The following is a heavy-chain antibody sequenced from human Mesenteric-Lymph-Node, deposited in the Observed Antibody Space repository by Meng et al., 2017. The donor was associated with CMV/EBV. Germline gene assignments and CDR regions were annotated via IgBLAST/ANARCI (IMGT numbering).Heavy chain of an antibody. CDR2: IYYSGST. J-gene: IGHJ5*02. V-gene: IGHV4-61*01. CDR3: ARRRADSGWFDP. D-gene: IGHD2-21*02. CDR1: GGSVSSGSYY. Sequence: SETLSLTCTVSGGSVSSGSYYWSWIRQPPGKGLEWIGYIYYSGSTNYNPSPKSRVTISLDTSQNQFSLRLNSVTAADTAMYYCARRRADSGWFDPWGLGTLVTVSS.